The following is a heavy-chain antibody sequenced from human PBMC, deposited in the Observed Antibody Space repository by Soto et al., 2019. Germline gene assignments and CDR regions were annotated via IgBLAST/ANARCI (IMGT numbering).Heavy chain of an antibody. J-gene: IGHJ4*02. V-gene: IGHV4-31*03. CDR2: IYYRGTT. CDR3: ARDAPGAAPY. Sequence: QVQLQESGPGLVKPSQTLSLTCTVSGGPVINGDSYLNWIRQHPEKGLEWMGYIYYRGTTIYNAALKSRILISVDTSKNQFSLRLTSVTAADTAVYYCARDAPGAAPYWGQGTLVTVSS. D-gene: IGHD6-25*01. CDR1: GGPVINGDSY.